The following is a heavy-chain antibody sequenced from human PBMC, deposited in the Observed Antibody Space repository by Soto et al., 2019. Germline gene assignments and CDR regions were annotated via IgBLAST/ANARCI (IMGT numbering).Heavy chain of an antibody. Sequence: LSLTCAVYGGSFSGYYWSWIRQPPGKGLEWIGEINHSGSTNYNPSLKSRVTISVDTSKNQFSLKLSSVTAADTAVYYCARCPWYSSALGYYYYGMDVWGQGTTVTVSS. CDR1: GGSFSGYY. D-gene: IGHD6-19*01. CDR2: INHSGST. CDR3: ARCPWYSSALGYYYYGMDV. J-gene: IGHJ6*02. V-gene: IGHV4-34*01.